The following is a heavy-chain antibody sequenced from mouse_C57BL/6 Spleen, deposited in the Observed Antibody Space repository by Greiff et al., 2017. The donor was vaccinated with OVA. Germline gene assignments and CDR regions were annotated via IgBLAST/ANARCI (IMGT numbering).Heavy chain of an antibody. Sequence: EVQVVESGAELVKPGASVKLSCTASGFNIKDYYMHWVKQRTEQGLEWIGRIDPEDGETKYAPKFQGKATITADTSSNTAYLQLSSLTSEDTAVYYCAGGDSNSAWFAYWGQGTLVTVSA. CDR2: IDPEDGET. CDR3: AGGDSNSAWFAY. J-gene: IGHJ3*01. V-gene: IGHV14-2*01. CDR1: GFNIKDYY. D-gene: IGHD2-5*01.